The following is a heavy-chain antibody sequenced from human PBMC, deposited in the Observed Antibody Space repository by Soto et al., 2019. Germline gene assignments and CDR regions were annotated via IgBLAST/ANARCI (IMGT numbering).Heavy chain of an antibody. V-gene: IGHV2-5*02. J-gene: IGHJ5*02. D-gene: IGHD3-10*02. CDR2: IYWDDDK. CDR3: AHYVSTSPAGWFDP. CDR1: GLSLSTSGEA. Sequence: QITLKESGPTLVKPTQTLTLTCTFSGLSLSTSGEAVGWIRQPPGKALEWLALIYWDDDKRYNPTLKTRLTIPQDTSKNPVVLTLTNMDPVDTATYYCAHYVSTSPAGWFDPWGQGILVTVSS.